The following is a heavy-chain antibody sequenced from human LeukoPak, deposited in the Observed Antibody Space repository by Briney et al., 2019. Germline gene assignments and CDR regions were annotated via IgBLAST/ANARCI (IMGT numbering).Heavy chain of an antibody. CDR2: IYSGGST. CDR3: AREGSRELRGFDY. J-gene: IGHJ4*02. D-gene: IGHD1-26*01. Sequence: GGSLRLSCAASGFTVSSNYMSWVRQAPGKGLEWVSVIYSGGSTYYADSVKGRFTISRDNSKSTLYLQMNSLRAEDTAVYYCAREGSRELRGFDYWGQGTLVTVPS. CDR1: GFTVSSNY. V-gene: IGHV3-53*01.